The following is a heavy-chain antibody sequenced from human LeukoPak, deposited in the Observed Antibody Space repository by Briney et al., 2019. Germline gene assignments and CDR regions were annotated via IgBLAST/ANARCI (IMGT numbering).Heavy chain of an antibody. Sequence: SETLSLTCAVYGGSFSGYYWSWIRQPPGKGLEWIGEINHSGSTNYNPSLKSRVTISVDTSKNQFSLKLSSVIAADTAVYYCARYARITIFGVVIIPGAFDYWGQGTLVTVSS. CDR3: ARYARITIFGVVIIPGAFDY. J-gene: IGHJ4*02. V-gene: IGHV4-34*01. CDR1: GGSFSGYY. D-gene: IGHD3-3*01. CDR2: INHSGST.